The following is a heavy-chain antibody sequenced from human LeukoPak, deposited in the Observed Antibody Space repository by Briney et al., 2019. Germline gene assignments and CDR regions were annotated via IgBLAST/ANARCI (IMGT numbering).Heavy chain of an antibody. J-gene: IGHJ3*02. D-gene: IGHD3-9*01. CDR1: GFTFSSYS. CDR3: AGSAYDILTGYYPPGAFDI. Sequence: GGSLRLSCAASGFTFSSYSMNWVRQAPGKGLEWVAVIWYDGSNKYYADSVKGRFTISRDNSKNTLYLQMNSLRAEDTAVYYCAGSAYDILTGYYPPGAFDIWGQGTMVTVSS. V-gene: IGHV3-33*08. CDR2: IWYDGSNK.